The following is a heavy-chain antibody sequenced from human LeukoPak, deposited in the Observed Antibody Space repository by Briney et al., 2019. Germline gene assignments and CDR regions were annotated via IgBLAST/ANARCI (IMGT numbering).Heavy chain of an antibody. V-gene: IGHV4-4*07. CDR3: ARDWYGDYGDAFDI. J-gene: IGHJ3*02. D-gene: IGHD4-17*01. Sequence: KSSETLSLTCTVSGGSISSYYWSWSRQPAGKGLEWIGRIYTSGSTNYSPFPKSRVTMSVDTSKNQFSLKLSSVTAADTAVYYCARDWYGDYGDAFDIWGQGTMVTVSS. CDR2: IYTSGST. CDR1: GGSISSYY.